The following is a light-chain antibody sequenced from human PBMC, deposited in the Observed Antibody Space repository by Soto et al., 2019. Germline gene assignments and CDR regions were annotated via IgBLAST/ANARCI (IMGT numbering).Light chain of an antibody. CDR3: QQYGSSLLFT. CDR1: QSVSSSY. J-gene: IGKJ3*01. CDR2: GAS. Sequence: EIVLTQSPGTLSLSPGERATLSCRASQSVSSSYLAWYQQKPGQAPRLLIYGASSRATGIQDRFSGSGSGTYFTLTISRLEPEDFAVYYCQQYGSSLLFTFGPGTKVDIK. V-gene: IGKV3-20*01.